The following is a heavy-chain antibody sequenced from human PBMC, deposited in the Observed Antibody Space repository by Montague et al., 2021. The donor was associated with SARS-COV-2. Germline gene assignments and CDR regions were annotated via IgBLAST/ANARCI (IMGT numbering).Heavy chain of an antibody. Sequence: SLRLSCAASGFTFSSYSMNWVRPAPGKGLEWVAYISSSSTTIYYAASVKGRITISRDNAKNSLYLHMNTLRAEDTAVDYCAGDLRRQWLFRLYAPGDHDGFDVWGQGTMVTVSS. CDR3: AGDLRRQWLFRLYAPGDHDGFDV. J-gene: IGHJ3*01. D-gene: IGHD6-19*01. CDR2: ISSSSTTI. CDR1: GFTFSSYS. V-gene: IGHV3-48*04.